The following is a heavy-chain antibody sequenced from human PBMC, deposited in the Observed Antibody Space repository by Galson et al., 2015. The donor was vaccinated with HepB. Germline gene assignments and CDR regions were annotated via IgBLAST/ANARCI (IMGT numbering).Heavy chain of an antibody. J-gene: IGHJ6*02. CDR2: ISYDGSNK. CDR1: GFTLSSYA. Sequence: SLRLSCAASGFTLSSYAMHWVRQAPGKGLEWVAVISYDGSNKYYADSVKGRFTISRDNSKNTLYLQMNSLRAEDTAVYYCARDRYSSSWLYYYGMDVWGQGTTVTVSS. CDR3: ARDRYSSSWLYYYGMDV. D-gene: IGHD6-13*01. V-gene: IGHV3-30*04.